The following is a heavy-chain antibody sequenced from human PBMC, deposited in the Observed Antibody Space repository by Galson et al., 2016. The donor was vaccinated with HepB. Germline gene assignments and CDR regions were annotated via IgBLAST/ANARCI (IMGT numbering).Heavy chain of an antibody. D-gene: IGHD5-12*01. CDR2: IDWDDDR. CDR1: GFSLTTRGMC. J-gene: IGHJ4*02. Sequence: PALVKPTQTLTLTCTFSGFSLTTRGMCVTWLRQPPGKALEWLARIDWDDDRYYSPSLKTRLTSSKDTSKNQVVLTMTNMDPVDTATYYCARMTYSGYDRRYFDYWGQGILVTVSS. V-gene: IGHV2-70*11. CDR3: ARMTYSGYDRRYFDY.